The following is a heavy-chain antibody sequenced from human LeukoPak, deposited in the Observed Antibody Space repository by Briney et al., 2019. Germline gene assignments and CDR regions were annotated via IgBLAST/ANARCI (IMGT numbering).Heavy chain of an antibody. Sequence: GGSLQISCKGSGYNFTNSWIAWVRQMPGIGLEWMGIIYHGDSDTRYTPSFQGQVTISADKSIRTADLQWSSLKASDTAMYYCARLRDDAFDIWGQGTMVTVSS. V-gene: IGHV5-51*01. CDR3: ARLRDDAFDI. CDR1: GYNFTNSW. CDR2: IYHGDSDT. J-gene: IGHJ3*02.